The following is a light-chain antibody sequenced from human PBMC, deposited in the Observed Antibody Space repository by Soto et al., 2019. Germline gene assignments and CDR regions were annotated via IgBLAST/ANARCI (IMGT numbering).Light chain of an antibody. V-gene: IGKV1-5*03. CDR3: QHYNSSPMYI. Sequence: DIQMTQSPSTLSASVGDRVTITCRASHSISAGWAWFQQKPGKAPKLLIFKASFLEIGVPSRFSGTGSGTEFTLTISSLQPDDFATYYCQHYNSSPMYIFGQGTKLEIK. CDR2: KAS. CDR1: HSISAG. J-gene: IGKJ2*01.